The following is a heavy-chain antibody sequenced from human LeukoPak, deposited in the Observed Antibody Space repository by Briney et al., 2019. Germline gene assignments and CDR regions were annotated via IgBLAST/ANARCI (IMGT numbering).Heavy chain of an antibody. CDR1: GFTFSSYS. Sequence: GGSLRLSCAASGFTFSSYSMNWVRQAPGKGLEWVSSISSSSSYIYYADSVKGRFTISRDNAKNSLHLQMNSLRAEDTAVYYCARDRVVVVPAAHDYYYYYMDVWGKGTTVTVSS. CDR3: ARDRVVVVPAAHDYYYYYMDV. J-gene: IGHJ6*03. D-gene: IGHD2-2*01. CDR2: ISSSSSYI. V-gene: IGHV3-21*01.